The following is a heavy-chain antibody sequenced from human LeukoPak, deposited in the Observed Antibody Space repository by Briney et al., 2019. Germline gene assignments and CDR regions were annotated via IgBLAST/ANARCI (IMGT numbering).Heavy chain of an antibody. CDR2: VYDNGNT. CDR1: GGSITGHY. J-gene: IGHJ5*02. V-gene: IGHV4-59*11. CDR3: ARVFRGVVTSNWFDP. D-gene: IGHD2-21*02. Sequence: SETLSLTCTVSGGSITGHYWTWIRQRPGKGLEWIGFVYDNGNTNYNSSLQSRVTMSVDPSTNQLSLKMTSVTAADTAIYYCARVFRGVVTSNWFDPWGQGTLVTVSS.